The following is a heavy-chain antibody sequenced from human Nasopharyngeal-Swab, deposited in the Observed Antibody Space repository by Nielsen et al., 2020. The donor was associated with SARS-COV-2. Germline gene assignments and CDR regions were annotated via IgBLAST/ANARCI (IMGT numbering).Heavy chain of an antibody. CDR2: ISSDGSDK. Sequence: GESLKISCATSGFTFSSYAMHWVRQAPGKGLEWVAVISSDGSDKFYADSVKGRFSIFRDTSRSAVYLQMNSLRAEDTALYYCARTDRGGSYFSQYYYYMDVWGTGTTVTVSS. CDR1: GFTFSSYA. J-gene: IGHJ6*03. D-gene: IGHD1-26*01. CDR3: ARTDRGGSYFSQYYYYMDV. V-gene: IGHV3-30*03.